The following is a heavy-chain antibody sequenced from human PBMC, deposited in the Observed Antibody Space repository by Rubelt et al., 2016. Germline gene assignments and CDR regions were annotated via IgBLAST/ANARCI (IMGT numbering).Heavy chain of an antibody. CDR3: ARVSFYYDSSGDYYYYYGMDV. D-gene: IGHD3-22*01. CDR2: ISGGGDST. V-gene: IGHV3-23*01. Sequence: LEWVSTISGGGDSTNYADSLKGRFTISRDNSRNTLYLQLNGLRAEDTAVYYCARVSFYYDSSGDYYYYYGMDVWGRGTPVTVSS. J-gene: IGHJ6*02.